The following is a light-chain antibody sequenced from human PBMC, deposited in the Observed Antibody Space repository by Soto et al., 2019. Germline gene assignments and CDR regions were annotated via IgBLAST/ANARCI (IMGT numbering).Light chain of an antibody. Sequence: DIVLTQSPATLSLSPGERATLSCRAGRGVSRDFAWYKQNPGQAPRLLIYDAPNRPTGIPARFSGSGSGTDFTLTINSLQPEDFAVYYCQHRHNFGPGTKWISN. CDR3: QHRHN. CDR2: DAP. CDR1: RGVSRD. V-gene: IGKV3-11*01. J-gene: IGKJ3*01.